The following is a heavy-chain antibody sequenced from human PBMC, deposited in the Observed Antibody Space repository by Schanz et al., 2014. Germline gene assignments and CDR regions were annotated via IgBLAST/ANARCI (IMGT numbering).Heavy chain of an antibody. Sequence: VQLAESGGGVVQPGGSLRLSCGGSAFVYSSYGMHWVRQAPGKGLEWVSYISSSSSYTNYADSVKGRFTISRDNAKNSLYLQMNSLRVEDTAVYYCARQPGRITVSGVVSNWFDPWGQGTLVTVSS. CDR1: AFVYSSYG. CDR3: ARQPGRITVSGVVSNWFDP. CDR2: ISSSSSYT. D-gene: IGHD3-3*01. J-gene: IGHJ5*02. V-gene: IGHV3-21*05.